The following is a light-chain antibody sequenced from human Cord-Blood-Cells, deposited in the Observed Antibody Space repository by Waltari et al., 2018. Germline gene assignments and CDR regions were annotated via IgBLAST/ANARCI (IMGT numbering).Light chain of an antibody. Sequence: DIVMTQSPDSLAVSLGERATINCKSSQSVLYSSNNKNYLAWSQQKPGQPPKLLIYWASTRESGVPDRFSGSGSGTDFTLTISSLQAEDVAVYYCQQYYSTPRTFGGGTKVEIK. CDR1: QSVLYSSNNKNY. CDR2: WAS. V-gene: IGKV4-1*01. CDR3: QQYYSTPRT. J-gene: IGKJ4*01.